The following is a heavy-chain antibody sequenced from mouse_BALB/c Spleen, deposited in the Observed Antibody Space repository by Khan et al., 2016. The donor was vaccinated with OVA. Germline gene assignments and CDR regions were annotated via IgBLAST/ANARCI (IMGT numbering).Heavy chain of an antibody. CDR3: ARIYGGDFDY. CDR2: ISYSGNT. Sequence: EVKLLESGPGLVKPSQSLSLTCTVTGYSITSDYAWNWIRQFPGNKLEWMCYISYSGNTKYNPSLKSRISITRDTSKNPFFLQLNSVTTEDTDTYYCARIYGGDFDYWGQGTTLTVSS. V-gene: IGHV3-2*02. CDR1: GYSITSDYA. J-gene: IGHJ2*01. D-gene: IGHD1-1*01.